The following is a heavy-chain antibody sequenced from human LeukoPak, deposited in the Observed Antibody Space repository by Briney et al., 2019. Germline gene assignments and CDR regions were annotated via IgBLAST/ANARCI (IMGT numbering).Heavy chain of an antibody. J-gene: IGHJ4*02. CDR1: GGSISSYY. D-gene: IGHD3-9*01. CDR2: VRYSGTT. CDR3: ARNGELRYFDWLNFDS. Sequence: PSETLSLTCTVSGGSISSYYWSWVRQTPGKGLEFIGYVRYSGTTNYNPSLRSRVTISIDTSRKHFFLKLKSVTAADTAVYFCARNGELRYFDWLNFDSWGQGILVTVSS. V-gene: IGHV4-59*01.